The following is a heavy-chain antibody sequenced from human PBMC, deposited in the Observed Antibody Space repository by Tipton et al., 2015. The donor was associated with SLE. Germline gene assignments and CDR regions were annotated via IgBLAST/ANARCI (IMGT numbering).Heavy chain of an antibody. CDR2: LYTGGRT. J-gene: IGHJ6*02. CDR1: FFPFPTPA. D-gene: IGHD2-2*01. Sequence: SLRLSCASSFFPFPTPAMSWVRQAPGKGLEWVSLLYTGGRTNYADSVQGRFTISRDNSKSMLFLQMNSLRVEDTAVYYWARSGGYCSSNSCQRGLDVWGQGTTVTVSS. CDR3: ARSGGYCSSNSCQRGLDV. V-gene: IGHV3-23*03.